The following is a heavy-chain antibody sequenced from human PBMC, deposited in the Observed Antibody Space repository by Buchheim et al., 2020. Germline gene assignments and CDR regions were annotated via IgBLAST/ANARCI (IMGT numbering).Heavy chain of an antibody. V-gene: IGHV1-46*01. CDR2: INPSGGSA. CDR1: GYTFTSYY. J-gene: IGHJ4*02. CDR3: ARDLESYNWNYLLPTFDY. Sequence: QVQLVQSGAEVKKPGASVKVSCKASGYTFTSYYMHWVRQAPGQGLEWMGIINPSGGSASYAQKFQGRVTMTRDTSTSTVYMELSSLRSEDTAVYYCARDLESYNWNYLLPTFDYWGQGTL. D-gene: IGHD1-7*01.